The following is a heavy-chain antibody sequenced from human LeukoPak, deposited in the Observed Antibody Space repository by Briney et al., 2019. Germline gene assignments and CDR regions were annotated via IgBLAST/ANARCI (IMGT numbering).Heavy chain of an antibody. CDR2: IKLDGSEK. J-gene: IGHJ6*02. Sequence: GGSLRLSCAASGFTSRNYVIHWVRQAPGKGLEWVANIKLDGSEKNYVDSVKGRFTISRDNAKNSLYLQMSNLRAEDTAVYFCARGGGLDVWGQGATVTVSS. V-gene: IGHV3-7*03. CDR3: ARGGGLDV. D-gene: IGHD3-16*01. CDR1: GFTSRNYV.